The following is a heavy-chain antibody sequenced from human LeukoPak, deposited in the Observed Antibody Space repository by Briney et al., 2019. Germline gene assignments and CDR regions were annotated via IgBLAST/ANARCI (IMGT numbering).Heavy chain of an antibody. CDR2: ISSSGSTI. CDR3: AKLLGDVTTFDY. CDR1: GFTFSDYY. V-gene: IGHV3-11*04. Sequence: PGGSLRLSCAASGFTFSDYYMSWIRQAPGKGLEWVSYISSSGSTIYYADSVKGRFTISRDNAENSLYLQMNSLRAEDTAVYYCAKLLGDVTTFDYWGQGTLVTVSS. D-gene: IGHD4-11*01. J-gene: IGHJ4*02.